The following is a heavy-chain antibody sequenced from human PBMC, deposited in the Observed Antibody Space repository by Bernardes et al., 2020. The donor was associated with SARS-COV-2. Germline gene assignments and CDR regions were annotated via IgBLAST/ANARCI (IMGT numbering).Heavy chain of an antibody. J-gene: IGHJ6*02. CDR2: IYYSGRT. Sequence: SSTLTLTCTVSGGSIRSYYWSWIRQPPGKGLEWIGYIYYSGRTSYNPSLKSRVTISLDTSKNQFSLKLTSVTAADTAVYYCARTSGSYFYYFGMDVWGQGTTVTVSS. CDR3: ARTSGSYFYYFGMDV. D-gene: IGHD1-26*01. V-gene: IGHV4-59*01. CDR1: GGSIRSYY.